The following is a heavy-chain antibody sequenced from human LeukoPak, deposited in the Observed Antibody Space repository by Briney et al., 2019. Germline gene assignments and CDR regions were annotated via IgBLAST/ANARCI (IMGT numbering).Heavy chain of an antibody. CDR1: GGSISSGSYY. CDR3: ARERRVYYMDV. V-gene: IGHV4-61*02. CDR2: IYTSGST. J-gene: IGHJ6*03. Sequence: SQTLSLTCTVSGGSISSGSYYWSWIRQPAGKGLEWIGRIYTSGSTNYNPSLKSRVTISVGTSKNQFSLKLSSVTAADTAVYYCARERRVYYMDVWGKGTTVTVSS. D-gene: IGHD3-3*01.